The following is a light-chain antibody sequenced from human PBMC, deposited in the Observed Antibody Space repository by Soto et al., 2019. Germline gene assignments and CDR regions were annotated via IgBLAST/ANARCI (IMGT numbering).Light chain of an antibody. J-gene: IGKJ1*01. CDR3: QHYHNWPWT. CDR2: GAS. Sequence: VLTQSPATVSVSLGQRANLSCRASQSVGSNLVWYQVKPGQAPTALLYGASSRATGIPARFSGSGSGTEFTLTISTLQSEDFAVYYCQHYHNWPWTFGQGTKVEIK. CDR1: QSVGSN. V-gene: IGKV3-15*01.